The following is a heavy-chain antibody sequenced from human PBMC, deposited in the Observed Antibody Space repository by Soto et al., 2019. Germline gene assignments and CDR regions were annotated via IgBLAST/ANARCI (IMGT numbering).Heavy chain of an antibody. D-gene: IGHD3-16*01. CDR3: ATVGGGVDV. J-gene: IGHJ6*02. V-gene: IGHV4-30-4*01. CDR1: GGSVSSGDYY. Sequence: QVQLQESGPGLVKPSQTLSLTCTVSGGSVSSGDYYWSWIRQPTGKGPEWIGYIYYTGSTYYNPSLKSRVTIAEDTSKNQISLQLTSVTAADTAVYYCATVGGGVDVWGQGTTVIVSS. CDR2: IYYTGST.